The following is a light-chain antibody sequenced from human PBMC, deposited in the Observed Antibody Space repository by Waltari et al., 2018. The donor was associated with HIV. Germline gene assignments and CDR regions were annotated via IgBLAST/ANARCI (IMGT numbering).Light chain of an antibody. CDR2: EVS. Sequence: QSALTQPPSASGSPGQSVTISCTGTSSAVGGYNYVSWYQQHPDKAPKFIIYEVSKRPSGVPDRFSGSKSGNTASLTVSGLQAEDEADYYCSSYAGSNWVFGGGTKLTVL. CDR3: SSYAGSNWV. J-gene: IGLJ3*02. V-gene: IGLV2-8*01. CDR1: SSAVGGYNY.